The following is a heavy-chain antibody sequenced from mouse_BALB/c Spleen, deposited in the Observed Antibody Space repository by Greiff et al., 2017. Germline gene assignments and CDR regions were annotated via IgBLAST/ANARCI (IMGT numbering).Heavy chain of an antibody. J-gene: IGHJ1*01. D-gene: IGHD2-5*01. CDR2: IDPANGNT. Sequence: EVQLQQSGAELVKPGASVKLSCTASGFNIKDSYMHWVKQRPEQGLEWIGRIDPANGNTKYDPKFQGKATITADTSSNIAYLQLSSLTSEDTAVYYCARASNYWYFDVWGAGTTVTVSS. CDR3: ARASNYWYFDV. CDR1: GFNIKDSY. V-gene: IGHV14-3*02.